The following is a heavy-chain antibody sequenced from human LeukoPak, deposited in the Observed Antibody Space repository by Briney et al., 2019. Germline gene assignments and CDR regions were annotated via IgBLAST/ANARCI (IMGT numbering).Heavy chain of an antibody. CDR2: IYTSGST. CDR1: GGSISSGSYY. V-gene: IGHV4-61*02. Sequence: SQTLSLTCTVSGGSISSGSYYWSWIRQPAGKGLEWIGRIYTSGSTNYNPSLKSRVTISVDTSKNQFSLKLSSVTAADTAVYYCARLVVVGPLAAPDAFDIWGQGTMVTVSS. D-gene: IGHD2-15*01. CDR3: ARLVVVGPLAAPDAFDI. J-gene: IGHJ3*02.